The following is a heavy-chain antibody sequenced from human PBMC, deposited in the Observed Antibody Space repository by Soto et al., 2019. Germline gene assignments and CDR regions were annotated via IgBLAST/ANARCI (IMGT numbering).Heavy chain of an antibody. J-gene: IGHJ5*02. V-gene: IGHV4-4*07. CDR2: ISTSGTT. CDR1: GASISNYF. D-gene: IGHD6-19*01. CDR3: AREAGPDRWFDP. Sequence: LSLACTVSGASISNYFWTWIQQPAGKGLDWIGRISTSGTTNYNPSLKSRVTMSVDTSKNHFSLNLSSVTAADTAVYYCAREAGPDRWFDPWGQGTLVTVSS.